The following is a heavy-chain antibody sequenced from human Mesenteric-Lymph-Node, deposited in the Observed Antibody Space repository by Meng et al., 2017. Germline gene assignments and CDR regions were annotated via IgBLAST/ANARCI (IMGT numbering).Heavy chain of an antibody. J-gene: IGHJ4*02. CDR2: IYAGGST. V-gene: IGHV4-4*02. D-gene: IGHD3-16*01. CDR1: GYPIKSRHW. CDR3: ARHLGWAFDY. Sequence: VLPHGSDPRLAEPSGNLSLTCAAPGYPIKSRHWWSWVRQPPGKGLEWIGQIYAGGSTVYNPSLKSRVPISVDKSVKQLSLKLSSVTAADTAVYNCARHLGWAFDYWGQGTLVTVSS.